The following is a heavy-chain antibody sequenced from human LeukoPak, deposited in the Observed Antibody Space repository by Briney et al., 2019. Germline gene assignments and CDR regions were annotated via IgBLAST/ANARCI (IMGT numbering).Heavy chain of an antibody. J-gene: IGHJ4*02. CDR3: ARDPSMRCYDFWSGYCTYYFDY. Sequence: ASVKVSCKVSGYTLTELSMHWVRQAPGKGLEWMGGFDPEDGETIYAQKFQGRVTMTEDTSTDTAYMELSSLRSEDTAVYYCARDPSMRCYDFWSGYCTYYFDYWGQGTLVTVSS. CDR2: FDPEDGET. V-gene: IGHV1-24*01. CDR1: GYTLTELS. D-gene: IGHD3-3*01.